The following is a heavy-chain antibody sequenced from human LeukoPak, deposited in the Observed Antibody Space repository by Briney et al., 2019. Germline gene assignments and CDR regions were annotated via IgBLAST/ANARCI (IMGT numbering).Heavy chain of an antibody. J-gene: IGHJ4*02. CDR2: IIPIFGTA. D-gene: IGHD2-21*01. CDR3: ARFSLWRFQYYFDY. Sequence: GASVKISFKASGGTFSSYAISWVRQAPGQGLEWMGGIIPIFGTANYAQKFQGRVTITTDESTSTAYMELSSLRSEDTAVYYCARFSLWRFQYYFDYWGQGTLATVSS. CDR1: GGTFSSYA. V-gene: IGHV1-69*05.